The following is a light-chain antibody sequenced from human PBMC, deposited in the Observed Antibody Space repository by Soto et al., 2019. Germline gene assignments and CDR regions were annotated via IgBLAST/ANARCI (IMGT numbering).Light chain of an antibody. Sequence: QLVLTQSPSASASLGASVKLTCTLSSGHSSYAIAWHHQQPEKGPRFLMKLNNDGSHTKGDGIPDRFSGSSSGAERYLTISSLQSEDEADYYCQTWGTGTVVFGGGTKLTVL. CDR2: LNNDGSH. CDR3: QTWGTGTVV. CDR1: SGHSSYA. J-gene: IGLJ2*01. V-gene: IGLV4-69*01.